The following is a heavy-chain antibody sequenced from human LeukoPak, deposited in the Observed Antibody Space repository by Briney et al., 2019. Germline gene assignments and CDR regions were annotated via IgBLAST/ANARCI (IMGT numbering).Heavy chain of an antibody. J-gene: IGHJ3*02. D-gene: IGHD1-26*01. Sequence: GRSLRLSCAASGFTFSSYGMHWVRQAPGKGLEWVSDISYDGSYKHYADPVKGRFTISRDNSKNTLYLQMNSLRGDDTAVYYYAKDYLGASHTFDIWGQGTMVTVSS. CDR2: ISYDGSYK. V-gene: IGHV3-30*18. CDR3: AKDYLGASHTFDI. CDR1: GFTFSSYG.